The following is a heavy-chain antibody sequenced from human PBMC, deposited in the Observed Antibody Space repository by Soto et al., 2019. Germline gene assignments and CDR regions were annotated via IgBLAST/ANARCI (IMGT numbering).Heavy chain of an antibody. J-gene: IGHJ4*02. CDR1: GGSFSDYS. D-gene: IGHD4-17*01. Sequence: SETLSLTCAVYGGSFSDYSWTWIRQPPGKGLEWIGEINHSGSTYYNPSLKSRVTISADTSKNQFSLKLTSVTAADTAVYYCARGSTTEKVDSWGQGTLVTVSS. V-gene: IGHV4-34*01. CDR3: ARGSTTEKVDS. CDR2: INHSGST.